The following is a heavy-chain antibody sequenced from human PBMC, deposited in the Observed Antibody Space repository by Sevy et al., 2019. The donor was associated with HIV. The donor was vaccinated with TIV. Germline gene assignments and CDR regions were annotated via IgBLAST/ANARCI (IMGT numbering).Heavy chain of an antibody. CDR1: GFTFSSSG. J-gene: IGHJ3*02. CDR2: IRYDGTTK. D-gene: IGHD4-17*01. V-gene: IGHV3-30*02. Sequence: GGSLRLSCAASGFTFSSSGMHWVRQAPGKGLEWVTFIRYDGTTKYYADSVKGRFTISRDNSKSTLYLQMNSLRDEDTGVYFCAKLGSTTQTTSDAFDIWGHGTLVTVSS. CDR3: AKLGSTTQTTSDAFDI.